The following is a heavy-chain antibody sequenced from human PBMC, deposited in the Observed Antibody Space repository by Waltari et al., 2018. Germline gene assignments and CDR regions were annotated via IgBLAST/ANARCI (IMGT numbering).Heavy chain of an antibody. D-gene: IGHD3-9*01. CDR2: NRAYNGNT. Sequence: QVQLVQSGAEVKKPGASVKVSCKASGYTFTSYGISWVRQAPGQGLEWMGWNRAYNGNTNYAQKRQGRVTMTTDTSTSTAYMELRSLRSDETAVYYCARDGHYDILTGEDYWGQGTLVTVSS. J-gene: IGHJ4*02. CDR3: ARDGHYDILTGEDY. V-gene: IGHV1-18*04. CDR1: GYTFTSYG.